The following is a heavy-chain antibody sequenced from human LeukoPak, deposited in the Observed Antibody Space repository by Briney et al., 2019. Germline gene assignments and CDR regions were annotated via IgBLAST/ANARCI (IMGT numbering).Heavy chain of an antibody. D-gene: IGHD3-10*01. CDR3: ARAPWSEDSGAGGGDY. CDR1: GYTFTSYD. V-gene: IGHV1-8*01. J-gene: IGHJ4*02. CDR2: MNPNSGNT. Sequence: ASVKVSCKASGYTFTSYDINWVRQATGQGLEWVGWMNPNSGNTGYAQKVQGRVTMTRNTSISTAYMELSSLRSEATAVSYCARAPWSEDSGAGGGDYWGQGTLVTVSS.